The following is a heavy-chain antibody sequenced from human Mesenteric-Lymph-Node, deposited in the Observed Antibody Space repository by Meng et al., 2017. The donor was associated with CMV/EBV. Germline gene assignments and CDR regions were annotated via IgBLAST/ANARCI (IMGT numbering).Heavy chain of an antibody. D-gene: IGHD3-3*01. CDR1: GLASGDSFTKFG. CDR3: ARGDSRIFGVVMEAFDI. J-gene: IGHJ3*02. Sequence: GESLKISCAASGLASGDSFTKFGMHWVRQGPGKGLEWVALISYDGSSRYYIDSVKGRFTISRDNPKNTLYLQMTNLRAEDTAVYYCARGDSRIFGVVMEAFDIWGQGTMVTVSS. CDR2: ISYDGSSR. V-gene: IGHV3-30*03.